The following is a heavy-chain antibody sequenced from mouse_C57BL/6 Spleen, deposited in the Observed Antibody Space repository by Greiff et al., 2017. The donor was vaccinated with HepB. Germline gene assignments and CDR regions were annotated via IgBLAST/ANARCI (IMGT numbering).Heavy chain of an antibody. V-gene: IGHV1-18*01. J-gene: IGHJ3*01. CDR1: GYTFTDYN. CDR3: ARGGGDWFAY. Sequence: EVQLQQSGPELVKPGASVKISCKASGYTFTDYNMDWVKQSHGKSLEWIGDINPNNGGTNYNQKFKGKATLTVDKSSSTAYMELRSLTSEDTAVYCCARGGGDWFAYWGQGTLVTVSA. CDR2: INPNNGGT.